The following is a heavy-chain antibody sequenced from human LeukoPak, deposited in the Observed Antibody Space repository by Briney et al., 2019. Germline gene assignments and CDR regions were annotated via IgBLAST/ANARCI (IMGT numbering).Heavy chain of an antibody. D-gene: IGHD3-3*01. CDR1: GYTFTGYY. Sequence: GASVKVSCKASGYTFTGYYMHWVRQAPGQGLEWMGWINPNSGGTNYAQKFQGRVTMTRDTSISTAYMELSRLRSDDTAVYYCARGSSTQWLLSPGYYYSMDVWGQGTTVTVSS. V-gene: IGHV1-2*02. CDR3: ARGSSTQWLLSPGYYYSMDV. CDR2: INPNSGGT. J-gene: IGHJ6*02.